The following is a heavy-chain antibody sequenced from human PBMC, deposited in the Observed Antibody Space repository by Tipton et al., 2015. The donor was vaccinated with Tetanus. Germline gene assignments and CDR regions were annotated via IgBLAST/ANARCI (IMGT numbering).Heavy chain of an antibody. CDR2: IYYNGNT. V-gene: IGHV4-39*01. CDR3: ARSAVNWFDP. Sequence: TLSLTCTISGGSLSSGTFYWDWIRQPPGKGLEWIGNIYYNGNTLQNPSLKSRVTLSLDKSKNQFSLKLGSVTAADTAVYYCARSAVNWFDPWGQGTLVTVSS. CDR1: GGSLSSGTFY. J-gene: IGHJ5*02.